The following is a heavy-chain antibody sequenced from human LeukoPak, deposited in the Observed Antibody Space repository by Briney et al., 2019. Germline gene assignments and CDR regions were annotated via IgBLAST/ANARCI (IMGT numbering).Heavy chain of an antibody. V-gene: IGHV1-18*01. J-gene: IGHJ3*02. CDR3: ALRDYGDYVRGAFDI. CDR1: GYTFTSCG. Sequence: ASVKVSCKASGYTFTSCGISWVRQAPGQGLEWMGWISAYNGNTNYAQKLQGRVTMTTDTSTSTAYMELRSLRSDDTAVYYCALRDYGDYVRGAFDIWGQGTMVTVSS. D-gene: IGHD4-17*01. CDR2: ISAYNGNT.